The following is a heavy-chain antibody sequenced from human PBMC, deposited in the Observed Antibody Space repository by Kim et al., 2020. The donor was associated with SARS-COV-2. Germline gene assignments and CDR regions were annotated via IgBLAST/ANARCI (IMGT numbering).Heavy chain of an antibody. CDR1: GFTFSSYV. Sequence: GGSLRLSCAASGFTFSSYVMRWVRQAPGKGLEWVSSIGTKTYYVDSVKGRFTISRDNSKNALYLQMNSLRAEDTAVYYCARVSQRLGDKFYGMDVWGQGTTVTVSS. J-gene: IGHJ6*02. V-gene: IGHV3-23*05. D-gene: IGHD3-16*01. CDR2: IGTKT. CDR3: ARVSQRLGDKFYGMDV.